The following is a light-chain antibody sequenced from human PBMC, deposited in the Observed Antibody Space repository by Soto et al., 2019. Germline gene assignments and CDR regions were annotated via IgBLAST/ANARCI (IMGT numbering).Light chain of an antibody. CDR2: GAS. V-gene: IGKV3-20*01. J-gene: IGKJ1*01. CDR3: QQYGSSPKT. Sequence: EAVLTQSPATLSLSPGERATLSCRASQSVSSNLAWYQQKPGQAPRLLIYGASTRATGIPARFSGSGSGTEFTLTISRLEPEDFAVYYCQQYGSSPKTFGQGTKVDIK. CDR1: QSVSSN.